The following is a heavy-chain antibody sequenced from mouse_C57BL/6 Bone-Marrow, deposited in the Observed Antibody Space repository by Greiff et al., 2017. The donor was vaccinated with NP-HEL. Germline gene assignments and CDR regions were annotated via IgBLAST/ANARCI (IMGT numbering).Heavy chain of an antibody. Sequence: QVQLQQSGAELVRPGASVTLSCKASGYTFTDYEKHWVKQTPVHGLEWIGAIDPETGGTAYNQKFKGKAILTADKSSSTAYMELRSLTSEDSAVYYCTRGYDKAYWGQGTLVTVSA. J-gene: IGHJ3*01. D-gene: IGHD2-10*02. V-gene: IGHV1-15*01. CDR3: TRGYDKAY. CDR1: GYTFTDYE. CDR2: IDPETGGT.